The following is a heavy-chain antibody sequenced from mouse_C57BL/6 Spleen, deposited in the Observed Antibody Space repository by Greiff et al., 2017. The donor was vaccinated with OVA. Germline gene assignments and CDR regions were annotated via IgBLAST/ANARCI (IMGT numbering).Heavy chain of an antibody. J-gene: IGHJ2*01. CDR1: GFNIKDYY. Sequence: EVQLQQSGAELVKPGASVKLSCTASGFNIKDYYMHWVKQRTEQGLEWIGRIDPEDGETKYATKFQGKATITADTSSTTAYLQLSSLTSADTAVYYCARTGPYYFDYWGQGTTLTVSS. CDR2: IDPEDGET. CDR3: ARTGPYYFDY. V-gene: IGHV14-2*01. D-gene: IGHD3-1*01.